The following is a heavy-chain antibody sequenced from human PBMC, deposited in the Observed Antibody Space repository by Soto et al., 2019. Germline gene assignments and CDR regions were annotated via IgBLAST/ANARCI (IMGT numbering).Heavy chain of an antibody. J-gene: IGHJ4*02. Sequence: QVQLVQSGAEVKKPGSSVKVSCEASGGTFSGHAISWVRQAPGQGPEWMGGLIPLFGTTQHAQNFQDRLTITADKATSTAYMELTSLGFEDMAIYYCARGPNWGDRVHSWGQGTLVTVSS. V-gene: IGHV1-69*06. CDR1: GGTFSGHA. CDR3: ARGPNWGDRVHS. D-gene: IGHD7-27*01. CDR2: LIPLFGTT.